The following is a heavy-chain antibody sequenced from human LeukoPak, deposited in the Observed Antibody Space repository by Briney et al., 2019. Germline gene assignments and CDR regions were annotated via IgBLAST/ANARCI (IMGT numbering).Heavy chain of an antibody. J-gene: IGHJ3*02. Sequence: GGSLRLSCAASGFTVSTNYMSWVRQAPGMGLEWVSVIYSGGSTKYADSVKGRFTISRENYKNTLYLQMNSLRAEDTAVYYCAREASRDGYNDAFDIWGQGTMVTVSS. D-gene: IGHD5-24*01. CDR1: GFTVSTNY. CDR2: IYSGGST. V-gene: IGHV3-53*01. CDR3: AREASRDGYNDAFDI.